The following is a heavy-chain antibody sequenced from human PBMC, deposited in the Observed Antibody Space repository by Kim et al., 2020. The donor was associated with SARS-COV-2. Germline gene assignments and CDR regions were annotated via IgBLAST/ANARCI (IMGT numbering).Heavy chain of an antibody. V-gene: IGHV3-33*01. D-gene: IGHD3-10*01. Sequence: YADSVKGRFTISRDNSKNTLYLQMNSLRAEDTAVYYCARGLWFGESAFDYWGQGTLVTVSS. CDR3: ARGLWFGESAFDY. J-gene: IGHJ4*02.